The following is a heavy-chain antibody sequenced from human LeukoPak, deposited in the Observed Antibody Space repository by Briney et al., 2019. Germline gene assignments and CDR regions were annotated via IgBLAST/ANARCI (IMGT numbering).Heavy chain of an antibody. D-gene: IGHD5-24*01. V-gene: IGHV4-59*01. CDR1: GGSISVYY. CDR2: ISHSGSI. CDR3: ARSRDAYLLDY. J-gene: IGHJ4*02. Sequence: SETLSLTCTVSGGSISVYYWSWVRQPQGKGLEWIGYISHSGSINYNPSLQSRVTISIDTSNNQFSLNVRSATAADTAVYYCARSRDAYLLDYWGQGTLVTVSS.